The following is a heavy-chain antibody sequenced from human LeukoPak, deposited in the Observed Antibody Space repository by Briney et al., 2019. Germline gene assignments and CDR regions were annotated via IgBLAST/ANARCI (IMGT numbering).Heavy chain of an antibody. CDR2: ISAYNGNT. CDR1: GYTFTSYG. V-gene: IGHV1-18*01. Sequence: ASVKVSCKASGYTFTSYGISWVRQAPGQGLEWMGWISAYNGNTNYAQKLHGRVTMTTDTSTSTAYMELRSLRSDDTAVYYCARDLLALGGLSFLGYWGQGTLVTVSS. J-gene: IGHJ4*02. CDR3: ARDLLALGGLSFLGY. D-gene: IGHD3-16*02.